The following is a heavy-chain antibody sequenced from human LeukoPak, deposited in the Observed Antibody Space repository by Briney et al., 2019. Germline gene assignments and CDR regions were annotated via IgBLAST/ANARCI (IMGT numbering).Heavy chain of an antibody. J-gene: IGHJ4*02. CDR3: ARSLNYYDRSSFSLGY. Sequence: ASVKVSCKASGYTFTSYYMHWVRQAPGQGLEWMGIINPSGGSTSYAQKFQGRVTMTRDTYTSTVYMELSSLRSEDTAVYYCARSLNYYDRSSFSLGYWGQGTLVTVSS. V-gene: IGHV1-46*01. CDR2: INPSGGST. D-gene: IGHD3-22*01. CDR1: GYTFTSYY.